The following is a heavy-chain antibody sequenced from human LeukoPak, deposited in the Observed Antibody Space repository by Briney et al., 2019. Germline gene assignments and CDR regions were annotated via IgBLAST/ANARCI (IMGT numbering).Heavy chain of an antibody. Sequence: GRALRLSCAVSGCTFSSYAMSWVRQAPGKGREGVSAISGTGGSGSTYYADSVKGRFSISRDNSKNTLYLQMNSLRAEDTAVYYCAKPRCSSTSCSLGYFDYWGQGALVTVSS. D-gene: IGHD2-2*01. V-gene: IGHV3-23*01. CDR1: GCTFSSYA. J-gene: IGHJ4*02. CDR2: ISGTGGSGST. CDR3: AKPRCSSTSCSLGYFDY.